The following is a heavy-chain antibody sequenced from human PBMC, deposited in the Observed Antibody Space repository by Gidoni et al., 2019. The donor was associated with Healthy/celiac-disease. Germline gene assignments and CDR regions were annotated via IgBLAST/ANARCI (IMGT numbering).Heavy chain of an antibody. CDR1: GFTFSLYS. Sequence: EVQLLESGGGLVNPGGSLRLSCAASGFTFSLYSMNWFRQDPGKGMEWCSSMSSSSSYIYYADSVKGRFTISRDNAKNSLYRQMNSLRAEDTAVYYCARDGDCSGGSCYSGDFDYWGQGTLVTVSS. J-gene: IGHJ4*02. V-gene: IGHV3-21*01. CDR3: ARDGDCSGGSCYSGDFDY. D-gene: IGHD2-15*01. CDR2: MSSSSSYI.